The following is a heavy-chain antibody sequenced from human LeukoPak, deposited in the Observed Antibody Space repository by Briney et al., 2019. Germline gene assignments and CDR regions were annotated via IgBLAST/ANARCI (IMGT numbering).Heavy chain of an antibody. Sequence: SETLSLTCTISGGSVSNTNYYWSWIRQPPGKGLVWIGHIYYSGSTNYNPSLKSRVTISVDTSKNQFSLKLSSVTAADTAAYYCASQYYDSSGGIFDYWGQGTLVTVSS. V-gene: IGHV4-61*01. CDR2: IYYSGST. CDR1: GGSVSNTNYY. J-gene: IGHJ4*02. CDR3: ASQYYDSSGGIFDY. D-gene: IGHD3-22*01.